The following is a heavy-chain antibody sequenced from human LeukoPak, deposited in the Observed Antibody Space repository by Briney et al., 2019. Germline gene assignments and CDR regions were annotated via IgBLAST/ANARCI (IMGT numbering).Heavy chain of an antibody. D-gene: IGHD2-2*01. V-gene: IGHV4-4*07. CDR1: GGSISSYY. J-gene: IGHJ6*02. Sequence: SETLSLTCTVSGGSISSYYWSWIRQPAGKGLEWIGRFYTSGSTNYNPSLKSRVTMSVDTSKNQFSLKLSSVTAADTAVYYCARDSVVVVPAARVGYYYYGMDVWGQGTTVTVSS. CDR2: FYTSGST. CDR3: ARDSVVVVPAARVGYYYYGMDV.